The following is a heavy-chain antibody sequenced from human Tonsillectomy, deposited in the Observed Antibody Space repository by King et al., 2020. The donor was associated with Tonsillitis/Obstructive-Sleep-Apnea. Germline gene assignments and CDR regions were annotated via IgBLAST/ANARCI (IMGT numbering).Heavy chain of an antibody. V-gene: IGHV4-31*03. D-gene: IGHD4-11*01. CDR2: IFYSGST. CDR3: ARATSYSNYDY. Sequence: VPLQESGPGLVKPSQTLSLICTVSGGSISSGAYYWTWIRQHPGKGLEWIGYIFYSGSTYNNPSLKSRVTISVDTSKNQFSLKLTSVTAADTAVYYCARATSYSNYDYWGQGTLVTVSS. J-gene: IGHJ4*02. CDR1: GGSISSGAYY.